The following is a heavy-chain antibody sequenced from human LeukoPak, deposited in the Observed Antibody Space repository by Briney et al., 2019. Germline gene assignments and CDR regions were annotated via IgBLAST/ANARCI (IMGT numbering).Heavy chain of an antibody. J-gene: IGHJ6*02. D-gene: IGHD5-18*01. CDR2: INHSGST. V-gene: IGHV4-34*01. Sequence: SETLSLTCAVYGGSFSGYYWSWIRQPPGKGLEWIGEINHSGSTNYNPSLKSRVTISVDTSKNQFSLKLSSVTAADTAVYYCARAGYSYGLHYYYYGMDVWGQGTTVTVS. CDR3: ARAGYSYGLHYYYYGMDV. CDR1: GGSFSGYY.